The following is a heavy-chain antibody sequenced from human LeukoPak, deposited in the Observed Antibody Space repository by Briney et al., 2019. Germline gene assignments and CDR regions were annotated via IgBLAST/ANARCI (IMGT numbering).Heavy chain of an antibody. CDR3: ATRGSDFWSGFDF. CDR2: FDPENAEI. J-gene: IGHJ4*02. V-gene: IGHV1-24*01. CDR1: ANTLRELP. Sequence: GASVTVSCKLSANTLRELPIQWVRQAGGKGLEWMAGFDPENAEIVYAQKFQGRVTMTDDTSTNTAYMQLTSLTSDDTALYYCATRGSDFWSGFDFWGQGTQVTVSS. D-gene: IGHD3-3*01.